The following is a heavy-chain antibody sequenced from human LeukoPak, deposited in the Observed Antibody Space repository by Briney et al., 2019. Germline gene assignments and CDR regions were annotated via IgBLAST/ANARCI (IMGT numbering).Heavy chain of an antibody. CDR2: IYYSGST. CDR1: GGSISSSSYY. D-gene: IGHD2-15*01. CDR3: ARGGEVVAATGYYFDY. J-gene: IGHJ4*02. Sequence: SETLSLTCTVSGGSISSSSYYWGWIRQPPGKGLEWIGYIYYSGSTNYNPSLKSRVTISVDTSKNQFSLKLSSVTAADTAVYYCARGGEVVAATGYYFDYWGQGTLVTVSS. V-gene: IGHV4-61*05.